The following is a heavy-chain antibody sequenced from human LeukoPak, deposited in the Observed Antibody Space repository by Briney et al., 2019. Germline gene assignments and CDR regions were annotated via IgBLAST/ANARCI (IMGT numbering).Heavy chain of an antibody. V-gene: IGHV4-34*01. D-gene: IGHD6-13*01. CDR3: ARSGSSWYPDSFQH. J-gene: IGHJ1*01. Sequence: SETLPLTCAVYGGSFSGYYWSWIRQPPGKGLEWIGEINHSGSTNYNPSLKSRVTISVDTSKNQFSLKLSSVTAADTAVYYCARSGSSWYPDSFQHWGQGTLVTVSS. CDR2: INHSGST. CDR1: GGSFSGYY.